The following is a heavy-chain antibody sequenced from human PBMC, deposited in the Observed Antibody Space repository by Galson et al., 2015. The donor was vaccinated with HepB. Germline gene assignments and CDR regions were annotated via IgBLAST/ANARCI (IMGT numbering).Heavy chain of an antibody. D-gene: IGHD1-26*01. J-gene: IGHJ4*02. Sequence: SVKVSCKASGYTFTSYGISWVRQAPGQGLEWMGWISAYNGNTNYAQKLQGRVTMTTDTSTSTAYMELRSLRSDDTAVYYCARDDGGVWYSGSYQYYFDYWGQGTLVTVSS. CDR3: ARDDGGVWYSGSYQYYFDY. CDR2: ISAYNGNT. V-gene: IGHV1-18*01. CDR1: GYTFTSYG.